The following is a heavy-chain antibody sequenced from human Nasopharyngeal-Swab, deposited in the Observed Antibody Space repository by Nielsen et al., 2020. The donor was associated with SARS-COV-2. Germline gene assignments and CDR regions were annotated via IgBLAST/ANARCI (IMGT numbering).Heavy chain of an antibody. Sequence: PGKGLEWVSYISGGRRAIYYADSVKGRFTISRDNGKNSLYLQMSSLRDEDTAVYYCARDSRVASSMDVWGQGTTVTVSS. CDR2: ISGGRRAI. J-gene: IGHJ6*02. CDR3: ARDSRVASSMDV. V-gene: IGHV3-48*02.